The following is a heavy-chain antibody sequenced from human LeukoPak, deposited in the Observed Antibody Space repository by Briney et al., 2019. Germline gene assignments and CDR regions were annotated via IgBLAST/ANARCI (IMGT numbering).Heavy chain of an antibody. CDR2: IIPILGIA. CDR3: ARGDAVAGPFDY. J-gene: IGHJ4*02. CDR1: GFTFTNYY. V-gene: IGHV1-69*04. Sequence: SVKVSCKASGFTFTNYYMHWVRQAPGQGLEWMGRIIPILGIANYAQKFQGRVTITADKSTSTAYMELSSLRSEDTAVYYCARGDAVAGPFDYWGQGTLVTVSS. D-gene: IGHD6-19*01.